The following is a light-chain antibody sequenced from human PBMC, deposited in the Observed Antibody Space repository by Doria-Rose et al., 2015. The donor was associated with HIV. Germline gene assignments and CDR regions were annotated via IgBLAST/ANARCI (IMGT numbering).Light chain of an antibody. V-gene: IGKV1-39*01. CDR2: AAS. Sequence: IQLTQSPSSLSASIVDRVTITCRASQTVSTYLNWFQQEPGKAPKLLIYAASRLQSGVPSRFSGSGSGTDFTLTISGLQPGDFATYYCQQTYSSPPWTFGQGTKVEMK. J-gene: IGKJ1*01. CDR3: QQTYSSPPWT. CDR1: QTVSTY.